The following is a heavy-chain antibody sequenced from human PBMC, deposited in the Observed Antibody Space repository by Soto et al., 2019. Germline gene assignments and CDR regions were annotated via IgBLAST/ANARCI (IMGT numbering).Heavy chain of an antibody. J-gene: IGHJ5*02. CDR1: GGTFSSYV. D-gene: IGHD1-1*01. CDR2: IIPIFGTA. Sequence: QVQLVQSGAEVTKPGSSVKVSCTASGGTFSSYVISWVRQAPGEGLEWMGGIIPIFGTANYALKFQGRVTITADESTSTAYMELSSLRSEDTAVYYWARARWVHNWFDPWGQGTLVTVSS. V-gene: IGHV1-69*12. CDR3: ARARWVHNWFDP.